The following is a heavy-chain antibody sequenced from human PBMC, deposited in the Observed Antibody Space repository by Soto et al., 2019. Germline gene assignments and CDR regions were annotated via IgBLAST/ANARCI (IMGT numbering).Heavy chain of an antibody. V-gene: IGHV3-30*18. D-gene: IGHD3-10*01. CDR1: GFTFSSHG. Sequence: GSLRLSCAASGFTFSSHGLAWVRQAPGKGLEWVAVISYDGSNKYYADSVKGRFTISRDNSKNTLYLQMNSLRAEDTAVYYCAKAFRRGYYGMDVWGQGTTVTVSS. J-gene: IGHJ6*02. CDR2: ISYDGSNK. CDR3: AKAFRRGYYGMDV.